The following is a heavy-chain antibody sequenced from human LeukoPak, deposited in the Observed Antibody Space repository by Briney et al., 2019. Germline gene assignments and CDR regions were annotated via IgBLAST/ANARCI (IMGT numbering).Heavy chain of an antibody. CDR3: ASFYQAYYFDY. V-gene: IGHV4-30-4*01. CDR1: GGSISSGYYC. J-gene: IGHJ4*02. Sequence: PSQTLSLTCTVSGGSISSGYYCWSWIRQPPGKGLEWIGYIFYIGSTYYNPSLKGRVTISVDTSKNQFSLKLSSVTAADTAVYYCASFYQAYYFDYWGQGTLVTVSS. CDR2: IFYIGST. D-gene: IGHD2-21*01.